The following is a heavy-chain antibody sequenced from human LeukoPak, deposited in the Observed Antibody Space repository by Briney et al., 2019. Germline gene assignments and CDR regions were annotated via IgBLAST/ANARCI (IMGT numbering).Heavy chain of an antibody. CDR2: IHYGGST. V-gene: IGHV4-39*01. CDR3: ARLVASYDILTGYYKRYFDY. Sequence: SETLSLTCTVSGGSITSTNYYWAWIRQPPGKGREWIGSIHYGGSTYYNPSLKSRVFISVDTSKNHFSMKLISVTAADTAGYFCARLVASYDILTGYYKRYFDYWAQGTLVTVSS. CDR1: GGSITSTNYY. D-gene: IGHD3-9*01. J-gene: IGHJ4*02.